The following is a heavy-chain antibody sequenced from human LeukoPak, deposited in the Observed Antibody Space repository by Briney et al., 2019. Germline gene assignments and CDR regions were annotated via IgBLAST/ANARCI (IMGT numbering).Heavy chain of an antibody. Sequence: PGGSLRLSCAASGFTFSSYAMSWVRQAPGKGLEWVSAISGSGGSTYYAAPVKGRFTISRDDSKNTLYLQMNSLKTEDTAVYYCTTGGMDDILTGYYWGQGTLVTVSS. CDR3: TTGGMDDILTGYY. CDR2: ISGSGGST. J-gene: IGHJ4*02. CDR1: GFTFSSYA. V-gene: IGHV3-23*01. D-gene: IGHD3-9*01.